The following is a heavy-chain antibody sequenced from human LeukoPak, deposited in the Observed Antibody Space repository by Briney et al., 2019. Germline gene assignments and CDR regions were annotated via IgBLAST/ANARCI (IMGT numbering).Heavy chain of an antibody. Sequence: PGRSLRLSCAASGFTFSSYGMHWVRQAPGKGLEWVAVISYDGSNKYYADSVKGRFTISRDNSKDTLYLQMNSLRAEGTAVYYCAKDSAVTTSFDYWGQGTLVTVSS. J-gene: IGHJ4*02. CDR1: GFTFSSYG. V-gene: IGHV3-30*18. D-gene: IGHD4-17*01. CDR2: ISYDGSNK. CDR3: AKDSAVTTSFDY.